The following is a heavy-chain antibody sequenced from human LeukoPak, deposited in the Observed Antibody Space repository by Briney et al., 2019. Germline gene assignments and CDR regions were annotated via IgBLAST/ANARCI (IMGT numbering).Heavy chain of an antibody. V-gene: IGHV4-34*01. CDR3: ARGRTHLIDP. CDR1: GGSFSGYY. J-gene: IGHJ5*02. CDR2: INHSGST. Sequence: KTSETLSLTCAVYGGSFSGYYWSWIRQPPGKGLEWIGEINHSGSTNYNPSLKSRVTISVDTSKNQFSLKLSSVTAADTAVYYCARGRTHLIDPWGQGTLVTVSS.